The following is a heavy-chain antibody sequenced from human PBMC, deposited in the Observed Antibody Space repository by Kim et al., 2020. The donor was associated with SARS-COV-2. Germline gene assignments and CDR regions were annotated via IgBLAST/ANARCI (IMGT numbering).Heavy chain of an antibody. Sequence: SETLSLTCTVSGGSISSSSYYWGWIRQPPGKGLEWIGSIYYSGSTYYNPSLKSRVTISVDTSKNQFSLKLSSVTAADTAVYYCARVADVYGMDVWGQGTT. D-gene: IGHD3-16*01. V-gene: IGHV4-39*07. CDR1: GGSISSSSYY. CDR3: ARVADVYGMDV. CDR2: IYYSGST. J-gene: IGHJ6*02.